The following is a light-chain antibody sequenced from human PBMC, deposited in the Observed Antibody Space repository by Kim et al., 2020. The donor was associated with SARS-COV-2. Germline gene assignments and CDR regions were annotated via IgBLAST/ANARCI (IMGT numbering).Light chain of an antibody. CDR1: SSDVGAYNY. CDR3: SSYRSSNTVI. V-gene: IGLV2-14*03. J-gene: IGLJ2*01. Sequence: QSALTQPASVSGSPGQSITISCTGTSSDVGAYNYVSWYQQHPGKAPKFIIYDVSNRPSGVSNRFSGSKSGNTASLTISGLQAEDEADYYCSSYRSSNTVIFGGGTKSPS. CDR2: DVS.